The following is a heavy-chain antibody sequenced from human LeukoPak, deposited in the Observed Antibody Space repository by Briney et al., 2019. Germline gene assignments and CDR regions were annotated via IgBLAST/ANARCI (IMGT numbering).Heavy chain of an antibody. CDR2: IKQDGSEK. J-gene: IGHJ4*02. CDR3: ARDGFGTGSN. V-gene: IGHV3-7*03. D-gene: IGHD3-16*01. CDR1: GFTFNKAW. Sequence: GGSLRLSCAASGFTFNKAWMNWVRQAPGKGLEWVANIKQDGSEKNYVDSVKGRFIISRDNAKNSLYLQMNTLRADDTAVYYCARDGFGTGSNWGQGTLVTVSS.